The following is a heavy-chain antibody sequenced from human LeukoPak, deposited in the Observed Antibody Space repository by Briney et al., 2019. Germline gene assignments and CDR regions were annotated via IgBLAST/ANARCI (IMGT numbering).Heavy chain of an antibody. CDR3: AKDGVGATSLDC. D-gene: IGHD1-26*01. J-gene: IGHJ4*02. V-gene: IGHV3-33*06. CDR2: IWHDGSYE. Sequence: GGSLRLSCAASGFTFSRYGMHWARQAPGKGLEWVAVIWHDGSYEYYADSVKGRFTISRDSSKNTLYLQMNSLRAEDTAVYYCAKDGVGATSLDCWGQGTLVTASS. CDR1: GFTFSRYG.